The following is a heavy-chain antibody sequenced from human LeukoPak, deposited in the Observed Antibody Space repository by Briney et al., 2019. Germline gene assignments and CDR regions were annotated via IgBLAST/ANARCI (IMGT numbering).Heavy chain of an antibody. V-gene: IGHV1-46*01. CDR2: IDPSGGST. Sequence: ASVKVSCKASAYTFSSYLIHWVRQAPGQGLEWMGIIDPSGGSTAYAQKFQGRVTMTRDTSTSTVYMELSSLRSEDTAVYYCARRATSRYYYGMDVWGQGTTVTVSS. CDR1: AYTFSSYL. CDR3: ARRATSRYYYGMDV. J-gene: IGHJ6*02.